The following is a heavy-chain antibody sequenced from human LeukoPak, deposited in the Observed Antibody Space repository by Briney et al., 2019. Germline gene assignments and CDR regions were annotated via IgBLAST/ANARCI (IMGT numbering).Heavy chain of an antibody. CDR3: AREYSSSSGGYYFDY. Sequence: PSETLSLTCTAPGYSISSGYSWGWIRQPPGKGLEWIGNIYHSGSTYYNPSLKSRVIISVDTSKNQFSLKLSSVTAADTAVYYCAREYSSSSGGYYFDYWGQGTLVTVSS. J-gene: IGHJ4*02. CDR1: GYSISSGYS. CDR2: IYHSGST. D-gene: IGHD6-6*01. V-gene: IGHV4-38-2*02.